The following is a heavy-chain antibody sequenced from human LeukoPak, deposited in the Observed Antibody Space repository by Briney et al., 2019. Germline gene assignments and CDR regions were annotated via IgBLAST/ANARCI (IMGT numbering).Heavy chain of an antibody. CDR3: ARHAQVFDWLSSFDC. V-gene: IGHV4-39*01. J-gene: IGHJ4*02. D-gene: IGHD3-9*01. CDR2: IYYSGST. Sequence: SETLSLTCTVSGSSISSSNYYWGWIRQPPGKGLEWIGSIYYSGSTYYNPSLKSRVTISVDTSKNQFSLKLSSVTAADTAVYYCARHAQVFDWLSSFDCWGQGTLVTVSS. CDR1: GSSISSSNYY.